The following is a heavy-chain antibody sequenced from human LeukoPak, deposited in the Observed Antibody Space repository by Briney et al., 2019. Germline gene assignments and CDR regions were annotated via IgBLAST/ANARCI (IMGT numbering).Heavy chain of an antibody. CDR2: MNPNSGNT. Sequence: GASVKVSCKASGYTFTSYDINWVRQATGQGLEWMGWMNPNSGNTGYSQKFQGRITMTRNTSISTAYMGLITLRSEDTAVYYCATSQKYVGTPYYFDYWGQGTLVTVSS. D-gene: IGHD7-27*01. J-gene: IGHJ4*02. CDR1: GYTFTSYD. V-gene: IGHV1-8*01. CDR3: ATSQKYVGTPYYFDY.